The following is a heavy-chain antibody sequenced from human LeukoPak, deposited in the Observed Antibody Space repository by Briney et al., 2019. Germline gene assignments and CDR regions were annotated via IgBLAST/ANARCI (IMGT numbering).Heavy chain of an antibody. D-gene: IGHD2-21*02. V-gene: IGHV3-21*01. J-gene: IGHJ6*02. CDR2: ISAGGSDF. CDR1: GFTFSSYS. Sequence: PGGSLRLSCAASGFTFSSYSLNWVRQAPGKGLEWVSCISAGGSDFYYADSVKGRFTISRDNAKNSLYLQMNSLRAEDTAVYYCARDLVDPIVDVTAVLGGYGMDVWGQGTTVTVSS. CDR3: ARDLVDPIVDVTAVLGGYGMDV.